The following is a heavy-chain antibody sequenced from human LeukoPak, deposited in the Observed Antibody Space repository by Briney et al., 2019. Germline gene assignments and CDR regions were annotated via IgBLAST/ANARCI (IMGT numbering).Heavy chain of an antibody. CDR2: IYYSGST. CDR3: ARALSRGYSYGYYNYYYMDV. CDR1: GGSISSCY. D-gene: IGHD5-18*01. V-gene: IGHV4-59*01. J-gene: IGHJ6*03. Sequence: SETLSLTCTVSGGSISSCYWSWIRQPPGKGLEWIGYIYYSGSTNYNPSLKSRVTISVDTSKNQFSLKLSSVTAADTAVYYCARALSRGYSYGYYNYYYMDVWGKGATVTVSS.